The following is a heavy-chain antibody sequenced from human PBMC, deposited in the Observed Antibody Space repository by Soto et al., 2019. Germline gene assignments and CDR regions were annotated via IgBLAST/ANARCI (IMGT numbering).Heavy chain of an antibody. V-gene: IGHV3-64D*06. D-gene: IGHD4-17*01. CDR2: ISSNGGST. J-gene: IGHJ5*02. CDR1: LFSVSMFS. Sequence: GALRVSFSASLFSVSMFSMHWVRQAPGRGLEYVSGISSNGGSTYYADSVKGRFTISRDNSKNTLYLQMSSLRAVDTAVYYCVHPRSTVQIPPTWGQGTLVSVSS. CDR3: VHPRSTVQIPPT.